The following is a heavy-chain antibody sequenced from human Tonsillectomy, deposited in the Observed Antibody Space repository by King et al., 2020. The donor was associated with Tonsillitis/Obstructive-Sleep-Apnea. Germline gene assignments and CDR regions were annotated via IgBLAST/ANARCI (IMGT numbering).Heavy chain of an antibody. Sequence: QLVQSGAEVRKPGSSVKVSCKASGGTFSSYAISWVRQAPVQGREWMGGSIPIFGTTNYAQNFQGRVTITADESTSTAYMELSSLRSEDTAVYYCARGVVVPAAITLWYFDLWGRGTLVTVSS. CDR2: SIPIFGTT. CDR3: ARGVVVPAAITLWYFDL. CDR1: GGTFSSYA. J-gene: IGHJ2*01. D-gene: IGHD2-2*01. V-gene: IGHV1-69*01.